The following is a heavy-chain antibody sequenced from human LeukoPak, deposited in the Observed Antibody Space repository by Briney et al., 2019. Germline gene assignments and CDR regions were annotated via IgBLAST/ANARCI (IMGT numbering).Heavy chain of an antibody. Sequence: GRSLRLSCAASGFTFKNYALHWLRQAPGKGLEWVSFTSYDGSNKYYADSVKGRFTISRDNSNNTLYLQMSSLRGDDTAVYYCARGFGSGSYWHNWFDPWGQGTLVTVSS. J-gene: IGHJ5*02. CDR1: GFTFKNYA. D-gene: IGHD3-10*01. CDR3: ARGFGSGSYWHNWFDP. CDR2: TSYDGSNK. V-gene: IGHV3-30-3*01.